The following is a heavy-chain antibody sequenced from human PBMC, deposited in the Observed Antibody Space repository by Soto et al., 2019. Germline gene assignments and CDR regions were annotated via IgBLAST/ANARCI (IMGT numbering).Heavy chain of an antibody. V-gene: IGHV3-53*05. CDR1: GFIVSNQH. Sequence: EVQLVETGGGLMQPGGSLRLSCAASGFIVSNQHMGWVRQAPGKGLESVSILYTDDRTYYADSVKGRFTISRDNSKNTVSLQMNGLRDEDTAMYYCVGAAPGDWGQGTPVTVSS. CDR3: VGAAPGD. D-gene: IGHD3-16*01. J-gene: IGHJ4*02. CDR2: LYTDDRT.